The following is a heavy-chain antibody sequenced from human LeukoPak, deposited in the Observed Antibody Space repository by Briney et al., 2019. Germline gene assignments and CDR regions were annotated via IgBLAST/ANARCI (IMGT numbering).Heavy chain of an antibody. V-gene: IGHV1-2*02. CDR2: INPNSGGT. CDR1: GYTFTGYF. Sequence: ASVKVSCKASGYTFTGYFMYWVRQAPGQGLEWMGWINPNSGGTNYAQKFQGRVTMTRDTSIRTAYMELSRLRSDDTAVYYCARSTDLDPWGQGTLVTVSS. D-gene: IGHD4-11*01. CDR3: ARSTDLDP. J-gene: IGHJ5*02.